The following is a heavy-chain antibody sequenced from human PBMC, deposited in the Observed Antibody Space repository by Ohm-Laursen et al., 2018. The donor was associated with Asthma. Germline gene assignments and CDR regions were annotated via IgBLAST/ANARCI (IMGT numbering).Heavy chain of an antibody. J-gene: IGHJ4*02. CDR1: GDSISSCDYY. D-gene: IGHD3-22*01. CDR3: ARDEATYYYDSSGYLD. Sequence: TLSLTCTVSGDSISSCDYYWSWIRQPPGKGLEWIGYIYYSGSTYYNPSLKSRVTISVDTSKNQFSLKLSSVTAADTAVYYCARDEATYYYDSSGYLDWGQGTLVTVSS. V-gene: IGHV4-30-4*01. CDR2: IYYSGST.